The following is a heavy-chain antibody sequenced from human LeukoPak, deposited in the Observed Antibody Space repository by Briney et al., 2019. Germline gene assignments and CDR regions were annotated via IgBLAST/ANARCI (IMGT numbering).Heavy chain of an antibody. CDR2: ISWDDDK. D-gene: IGHD6-19*01. V-gene: IGHV2-70*11. CDR1: GFSLSTSGMC. Sequence: SGPTPANPTHTLTLTSTFSGFSLSTSGMCVSWIRQPPGKALEWLASISWDDDKYYITSLKTRLTISEDTSKNQVVLTMTNMDPVDTATYYCARVRSGWYVIDYWGQGTLVTVSS. CDR3: ARVRSGWYVIDY. J-gene: IGHJ4*02.